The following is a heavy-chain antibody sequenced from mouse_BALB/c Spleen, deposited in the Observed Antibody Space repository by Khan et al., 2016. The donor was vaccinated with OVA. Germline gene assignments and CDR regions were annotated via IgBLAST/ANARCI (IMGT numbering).Heavy chain of an antibody. CDR2: INSNGGST. J-gene: IGHJ2*01. D-gene: IGHD6-1*01. Sequence: EVKLLESGGGLVQPGGSLKLSCAASGFTFSSYGMSWVRQTPDKRLELVATINSNGGSTYYPDSVKGRFTISRDNAKNTLYLQMSSLKSEDTAMYYCARKATTINWGQGTTLTVSS. V-gene: IGHV5-6-3*01. CDR3: ARKATTIN. CDR1: GFTFSSYG.